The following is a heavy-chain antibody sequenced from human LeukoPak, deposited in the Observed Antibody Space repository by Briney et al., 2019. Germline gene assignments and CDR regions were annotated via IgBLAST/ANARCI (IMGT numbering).Heavy chain of an antibody. V-gene: IGHV3-11*01. CDR1: GFTFSDYY. Sequence: TGGSLRLSCAASGFTFSDYYMSWIRQAPGKGLEWVSYISSSGSTIYYADSVKGRFTISRDNAKNSLYLQMNSLRAEDTAVYYCARGRVITFGGGGYYYYGMDVWGQGTTVTVSS. J-gene: IGHJ6*02. CDR3: ARGRVITFGGGGYYYYGMDV. CDR2: ISSSGSTI. D-gene: IGHD3-16*01.